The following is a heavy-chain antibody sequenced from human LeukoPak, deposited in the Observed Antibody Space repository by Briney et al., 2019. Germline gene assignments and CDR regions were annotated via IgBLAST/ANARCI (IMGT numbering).Heavy chain of an antibody. J-gene: IGHJ6*02. D-gene: IGHD3-10*01. V-gene: IGHV3-66*01. CDR3: ARDLWFGEWASGMDV. CDR2: IYSGGST. Sequence: PGGSLRLSCAASGFTVSSNYMSWVRQAPGKGLEWASVIYSGGSTYYADSVKGRFTISRDNSKNTLYLQMNSLRAEDTAVYYCARDLWFGEWASGMDVWGQGTTVTVSS. CDR1: GFTVSSNY.